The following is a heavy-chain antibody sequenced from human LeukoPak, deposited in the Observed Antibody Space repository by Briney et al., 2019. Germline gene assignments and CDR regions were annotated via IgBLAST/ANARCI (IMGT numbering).Heavy chain of an antibody. D-gene: IGHD2-15*01. CDR1: GFTFNNYW. J-gene: IGHJ4*02. CDR2: IKQDGSEV. Sequence: GGSLRLSCEASGFTFNNYWMTWVRQAPGRGPEWVANIKQDGSEVSYVDSVKGRFTISRDNARNSLYLQMSSLRGEDTAVYYCTNRAGLPTNKPWCFDHWGQGTLVTVSS. V-gene: IGHV3-7*01. CDR3: TNRAGLPTNKPWCFDH.